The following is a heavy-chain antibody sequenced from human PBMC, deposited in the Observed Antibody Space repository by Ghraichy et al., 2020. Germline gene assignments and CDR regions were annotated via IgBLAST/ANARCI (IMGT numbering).Heavy chain of an antibody. CDR2: INHSGST. D-gene: IGHD2-15*01. CDR3: ASTRRQTYCSGIDCYSVWFDP. Sequence: SQTLSLTCAVYGGSFSDYFWSWIRQPPGKGLEWIGEINHSGSTKFNPSLKSRVTFSVDTSKNQFSLNLTSVTAADTAVYYCASTRRQTYCSGIDCYSVWFDPWGQGSLVTVSS. CDR1: GGSFSDYF. V-gene: IGHV4-34*01. J-gene: IGHJ5*02.